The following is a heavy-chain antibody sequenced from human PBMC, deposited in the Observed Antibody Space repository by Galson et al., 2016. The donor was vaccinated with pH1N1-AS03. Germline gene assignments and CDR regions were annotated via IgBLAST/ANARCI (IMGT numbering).Heavy chain of an antibody. D-gene: IGHD3-16*01. CDR2: LSSLATA. CDR1: GDSISSNNYF. V-gene: IGHV4-61*02. CDR3: ARDELWGRHDYLFHY. J-gene: IGHJ4*02. Sequence: TLSLTCSVSGDSISSNNYFWSWIRQPAGKGLEWIGRLSSLATANYNPSLESRVSISVDASKNQFSLKLNSMPAADTAVYYCARDELWGRHDYLFHYWGQGALVTVSS.